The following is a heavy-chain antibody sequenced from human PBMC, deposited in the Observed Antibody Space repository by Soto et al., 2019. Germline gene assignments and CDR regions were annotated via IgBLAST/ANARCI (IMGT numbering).Heavy chain of an antibody. CDR3: ARSQGDRVVDY. Sequence: QVQLVKSGGGLVKPGGSLRLSCAASGFTFSDYYMSWIRQAPGKGLEWVSYITTSSNIYSADSVKGRFTISRDNAKISLYLQMNSLRAEDTAVYYCARSQGDRVVDYWGQGTLVTVSS. J-gene: IGHJ4*02. CDR2: ITTSSNI. D-gene: IGHD2-21*01. CDR1: GFTFSDYY. V-gene: IGHV3-11*01.